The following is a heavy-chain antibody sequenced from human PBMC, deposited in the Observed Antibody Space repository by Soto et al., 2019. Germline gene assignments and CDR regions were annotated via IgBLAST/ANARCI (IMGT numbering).Heavy chain of an antibody. V-gene: IGHV3-21*01. Sequence: EVQLVESGGGLVKPGGSLRLSCAASGFTFSSYSMNWVRQAPGKGLEWVSSISSSSSYIYYADSVKGRFTISRDNAKNSLDLQMNSLRAEDTAVYYCASSEELAEWDDYWGQGTLVTVSS. CDR2: ISSSSSYI. CDR1: GFTFSSYS. CDR3: ASSEELAEWDDY. D-gene: IGHD1-26*01. J-gene: IGHJ4*02.